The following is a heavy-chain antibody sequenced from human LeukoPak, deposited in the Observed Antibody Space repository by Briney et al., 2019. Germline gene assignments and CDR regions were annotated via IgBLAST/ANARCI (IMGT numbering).Heavy chain of an antibody. D-gene: IGHD3-10*01. CDR3: ARSIPETSIGEDYGMDV. CDR2: INPNSGGT. J-gene: IGHJ6*02. V-gene: IGHV1-2*04. CDR1: GYTFTGYY. Sequence: ASVKVSCKASGYTFTGYYMHWVRQAPGQGLEWMGWINPNSGGTNYAQKFQGWVAMTRDTSISTAYMELSRLRSDDTAVYYCARSIPETSIGEDYGMDVWGQGTTVTVSS.